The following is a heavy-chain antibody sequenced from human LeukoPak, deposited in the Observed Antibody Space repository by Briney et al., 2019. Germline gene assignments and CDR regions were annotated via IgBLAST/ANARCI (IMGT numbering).Heavy chain of an antibody. CDR2: IRGDEGDK. J-gene: IGHJ4*02. D-gene: IGHD4-17*01. CDR1: GFTFRNYW. CDR3: ARDVGGALDY. V-gene: IGHV3-7*03. Sequence: GGSLRLSCTVSGFTFRNYWMAWVRQAPGKGLEWVSNIRGDEGDKNSVDSVRGRFTISRDNAKKSLYLQMNSLRVEDTAVYYCARDVGGALDYWGQGTLVTVSS.